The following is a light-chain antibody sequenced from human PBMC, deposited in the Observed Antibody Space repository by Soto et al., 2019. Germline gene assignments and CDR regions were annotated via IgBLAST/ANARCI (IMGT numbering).Light chain of an antibody. Sequence: DIQMTQSPSSLSASVGDRVTITCRASQGISYYLAWFQQKPGKAPKSLIYDASSLRSGVPSKLSGSGFGTDFTLTISSLQPVDFATYYCQQYNGDTLTFGQGTRLEIK. CDR1: QGISYY. V-gene: IGKV1-16*02. CDR3: QQYNGDTLT. CDR2: DAS. J-gene: IGKJ5*01.